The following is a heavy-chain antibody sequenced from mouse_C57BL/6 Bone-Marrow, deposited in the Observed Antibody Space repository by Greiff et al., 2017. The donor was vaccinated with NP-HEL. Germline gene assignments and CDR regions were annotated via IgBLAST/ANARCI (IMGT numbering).Heavy chain of an antibody. CDR1: GYTFTDYY. CDR2: IYPGSGNT. D-gene: IGHD5-1*01. Sequence: VQLQQSGAELVRPGASVKLSCKASGYTFTDYYINWVKQRPGQGLEWIARIYPGSGNTYYNEKFKGKATLTAEKSSSTAYMQLSSLTSDDSAVYFCACGESTDWYFDVWGTGTTVTVSS. V-gene: IGHV1-76*01. CDR3: ACGESTDWYFDV. J-gene: IGHJ1*03.